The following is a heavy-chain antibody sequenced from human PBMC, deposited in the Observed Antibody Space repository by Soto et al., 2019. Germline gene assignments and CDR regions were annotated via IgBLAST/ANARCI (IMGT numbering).Heavy chain of an antibody. Sequence: PSQTLSLTCAISGDSVSSNRVAWNWIRQSPSRGLEWLGRTWYRSKWYNEYAVSVKSRINIKADTAKNECSLQLNSVTPEDTAVYYCVRDGTADRLDFDYWGQGSLVPVSS. CDR1: GDSVSSNRVA. D-gene: IGHD1-1*01. V-gene: IGHV6-1*01. J-gene: IGHJ4*02. CDR3: VRDGTADRLDFDY. CDR2: TWYRSKWYN.